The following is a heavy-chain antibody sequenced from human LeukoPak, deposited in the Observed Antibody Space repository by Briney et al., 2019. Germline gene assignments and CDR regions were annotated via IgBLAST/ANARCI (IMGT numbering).Heavy chain of an antibody. CDR1: GDSISRSSYW. J-gene: IGHJ4*02. V-gene: IGHV4-39*01. D-gene: IGHD2-2*01. Sequence: SETPSLTCSVSGDSISRSSYWWGWIRQPPGKGLDWIGTINYIGSTYYNPSLKSRVTISIDTPKNQFSLKLSPVTAADTAVYYCARVGIYCSSTNCFLANFDYWGQGTLVTVSS. CDR3: ARVGIYCSSTNCFLANFDY. CDR2: INYIGST.